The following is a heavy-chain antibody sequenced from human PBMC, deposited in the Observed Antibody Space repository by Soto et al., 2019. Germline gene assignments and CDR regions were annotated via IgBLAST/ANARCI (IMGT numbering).Heavy chain of an antibody. V-gene: IGHV4-59*02. CDR1: GDSVRNDY. J-gene: IGHJ6*02. Sequence: SETLSLTCTVSGDSVRNDYNSWIRQPPGKGLEWIGYISYSGSLNYNPSLKSRVTISVDTSKNQFSLKLSSVTAADTAVYYCARDGHGMDVWGQGTKVTVSS. CDR3: ARDGHGMDV. CDR2: ISYSGSL.